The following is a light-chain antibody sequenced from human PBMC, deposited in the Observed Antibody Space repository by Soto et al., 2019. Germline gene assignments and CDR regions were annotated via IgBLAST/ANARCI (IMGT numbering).Light chain of an antibody. CDR1: QSVSSAY. Sequence: EIVLTQSLGTLSLSPGERVTLSCRASQSVSSAYLAWYQQKRGQAPRLLIYGVSNRATGIPDRFSGSGAGTDFTLTISRVEAEDFAVYYCMQYGSLGTFGQGTKVDIK. V-gene: IGKV3-20*01. CDR3: MQYGSLGT. J-gene: IGKJ1*01. CDR2: GVS.